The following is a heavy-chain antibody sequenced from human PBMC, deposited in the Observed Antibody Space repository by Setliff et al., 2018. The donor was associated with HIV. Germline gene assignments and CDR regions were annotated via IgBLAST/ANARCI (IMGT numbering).Heavy chain of an antibody. Sequence: SVKVSCKTSGGTFSNYAISWVRQAPGQGLEWMGGIIPMFGTANYAQKFQGRVTITTDASTSTAYMELSSLRSEDTAVYYCARDHHSGRGSNFPWYSDLWGRGTLVTVSS. V-gene: IGHV1-69*05. J-gene: IGHJ2*01. CDR3: ARDHHSGRGSNFPWYSDL. CDR1: GGTFSNYA. CDR2: IIPMFGTA. D-gene: IGHD1-26*01.